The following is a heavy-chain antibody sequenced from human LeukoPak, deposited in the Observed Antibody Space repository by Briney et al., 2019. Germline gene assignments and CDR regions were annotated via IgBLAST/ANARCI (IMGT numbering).Heavy chain of an antibody. CDR3: ARGRGNYDFWSGYYTGSPHFDY. V-gene: IGHV4-34*01. J-gene: IGHJ4*02. CDR1: GGSFSGYY. Sequence: PSETLSLTCAVYGGSFSGYYWSWIRQPPGKGLEWIGEINHSGSTNYNPSLKSRVTISVDTSKNQFSLKLSSVTAADTAVYYCARGRGNYDFWSGYYTGSPHFDYWGQGTLVTVSS. D-gene: IGHD3-3*01. CDR2: INHSGST.